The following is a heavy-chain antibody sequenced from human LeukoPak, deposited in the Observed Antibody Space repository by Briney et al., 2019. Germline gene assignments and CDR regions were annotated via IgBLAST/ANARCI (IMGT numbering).Heavy chain of an antibody. D-gene: IGHD1-26*01. CDR1: GYSFTSYW. Sequence: GESLKISCKGSGYSFTSYWIGWVRQMPGKGLEWMGIIYPGDSDTRYSPSFQGQVTISADKSISTAYLQWSSLKASDTAMYYCARSEWEPSAQGYFDYWGQGTLVTVSS. CDR3: ARSEWEPSAQGYFDY. J-gene: IGHJ4*02. V-gene: IGHV5-51*01. CDR2: IYPGDSDT.